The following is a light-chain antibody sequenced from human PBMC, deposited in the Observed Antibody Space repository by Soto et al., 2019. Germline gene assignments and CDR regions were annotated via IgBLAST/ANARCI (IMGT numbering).Light chain of an antibody. CDR3: QQYGSSPLT. CDR1: QSVSNNY. J-gene: IGKJ4*01. V-gene: IGKV3-20*01. Sequence: EIVLTQSPGTLSLSPGERATLSCRASQSVSNNYLAWYQQKPGQAPRLLISGASSRATGIPDRFNGSGYGTDFTLTISRLEPEDFAVYYCQQYGSSPLTFGGGTKVEIK. CDR2: GAS.